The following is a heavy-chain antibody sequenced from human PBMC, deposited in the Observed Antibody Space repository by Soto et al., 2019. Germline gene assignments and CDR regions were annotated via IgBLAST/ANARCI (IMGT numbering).Heavy chain of an antibody. CDR1: GGSISSGGYY. D-gene: IGHD4-17*01. CDR3: ARGRRHGESPLNY. V-gene: IGHV4-31*03. Sequence: QVQLQESGPGLVKPSQTLSLTCTVSGGSISSGGYYWSWIRQHPGKGLEWMGYIYYSGSTYYNPSLKSRVTISVDTSKNQFSLKLSSVTAADTDVYYCARGRRHGESPLNYWGQGTLVTVSS. CDR2: IYYSGST. J-gene: IGHJ4*02.